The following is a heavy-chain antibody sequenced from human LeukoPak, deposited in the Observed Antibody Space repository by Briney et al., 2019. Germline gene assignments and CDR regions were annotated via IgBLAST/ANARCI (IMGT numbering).Heavy chain of an antibody. D-gene: IGHD4-17*01. CDR2: IYYSGST. CDR3: TKGTVITAPFDY. CDR1: GGSFSGYY. V-gene: IGHV4-34*01. Sequence: PSETLSLTCAVYGGSFSGYYWGWIRQPPGKGLEWIGGIYYSGSTYYNPSLKSRVTISVDTSKNQFSLKLSSVTAADTAVYYCTKGTVITAPFDYWGQGTLVTVSS. J-gene: IGHJ4*02.